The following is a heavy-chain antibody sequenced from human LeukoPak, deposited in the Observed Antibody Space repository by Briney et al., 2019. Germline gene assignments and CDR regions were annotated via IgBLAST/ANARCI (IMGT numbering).Heavy chain of an antibody. J-gene: IGHJ4*02. Sequence: PSETLSLTCTVSGGSISSSSYYWGWIRQPPGTGLDWIGSIYYSGSTYYNPSLKSRVTISVDTSKNQFSLRLSSATAADTAVYYCARGGRPFDYWGPGTLVTVSS. CDR2: IYYSGST. D-gene: IGHD1-1*01. CDR3: ARGGRPFDY. CDR1: GGSISSSSYY. V-gene: IGHV4-39*01.